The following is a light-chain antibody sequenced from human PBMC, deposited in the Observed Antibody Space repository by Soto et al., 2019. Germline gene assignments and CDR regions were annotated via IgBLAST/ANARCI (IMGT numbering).Light chain of an antibody. CDR1: QSVSST. V-gene: IGKV3-15*01. J-gene: IGKJ1*01. CDR2: GAS. Sequence: ERVMPQSPVTLSVHPGESATLSCRASQSVSSTLAWFQQKPGQAPRLLIYGASTRATGIPARFSGSGSGTDFTLTISSLQSEDFAVYYCQHYGSALWTFGQGTKVDI. CDR3: QHYGSALWT.